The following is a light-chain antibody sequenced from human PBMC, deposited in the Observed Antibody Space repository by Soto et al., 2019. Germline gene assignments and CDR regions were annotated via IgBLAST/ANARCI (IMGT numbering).Light chain of an antibody. V-gene: IGKV1-27*01. CDR1: QGISNY. CDR2: AAS. J-gene: IGKJ3*01. CDR3: QRYKSAPT. Sequence: DIQMTQSPSSLSASVGDRVTITCRASQGISNYLAWYQQKPGKVPKLLIYAASTLQSGVPSRFSGSGSGTDFTLTISSLQPEDVATYYCQRYKSAPTFGPGTKVYIK.